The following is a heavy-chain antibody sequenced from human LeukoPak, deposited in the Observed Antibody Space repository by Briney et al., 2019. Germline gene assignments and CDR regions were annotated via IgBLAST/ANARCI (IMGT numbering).Heavy chain of an antibody. J-gene: IGHJ4*02. CDR2: IRYDGSNK. Sequence: GGSLRLSCAASGFTFSSYGMHWVRQAPGKGLEWVAFIRYDGSNKYYADSVKGRFTISRDNSKNTLYLQMNSLRAVDTAVYYCAKDERYYFDYWGQGTLVTVSS. V-gene: IGHV3-30*02. CDR1: GFTFSSYG. CDR3: AKDERYYFDY.